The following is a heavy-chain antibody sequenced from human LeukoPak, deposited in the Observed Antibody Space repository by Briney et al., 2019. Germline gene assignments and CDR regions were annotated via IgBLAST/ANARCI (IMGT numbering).Heavy chain of an antibody. D-gene: IGHD5-12*01. CDR3: ARVYSGSTWYYFDY. CDR2: IYHTGRT. CDR1: HYSISSPYF. Sequence: SETLSLTCAVSHYSISSPYFWGWIRPPPGKGLEWIGSIYHTGRTNYNPSINSRVTMSLDTSKNQFSLNLSSVTAADTAVYHCARVYSGSTWYYFDYWGQGILVTVSS. V-gene: IGHV4-38-2*01. J-gene: IGHJ4*02.